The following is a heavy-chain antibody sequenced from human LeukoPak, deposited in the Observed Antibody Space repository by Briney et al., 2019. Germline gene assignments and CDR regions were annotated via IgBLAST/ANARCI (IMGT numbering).Heavy chain of an antibody. CDR1: GGSISGYY. Sequence: PSETLSLTCSVSGGSISGYYWSWIRQPPRKGLEWIAYVSYSGNTNYTPSLKNRVSISVDTSKNRFSLQLRSVTAADTAFYYCARAGRFTSGRSYFFDNWGQGTLVTVS. D-gene: IGHD3-3*01. V-gene: IGHV4-59*13. J-gene: IGHJ4*02. CDR2: VSYSGNT. CDR3: ARAGRFTSGRSYFFDN.